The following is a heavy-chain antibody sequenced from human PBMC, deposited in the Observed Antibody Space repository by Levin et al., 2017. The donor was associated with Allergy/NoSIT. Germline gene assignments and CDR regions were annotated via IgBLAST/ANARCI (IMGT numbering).Heavy chain of an antibody. Sequence: SQTLSLPCTVSGASIISTSYYWSWVRQHPVQGLEWIAYIYYGGRTYSNPSLRSRLAMSADTSNNRLSLNLTSVTAADSAMYYCARVSGDQYSSGYHDLWGRGTLVTVSS. V-gene: IGHV4-31*03. CDR1: GASIISTSYY. D-gene: IGHD4-11*01. CDR2: IYYGGRT. J-gene: IGHJ2*01. CDR3: ARVSGDQYSSGYHDL.